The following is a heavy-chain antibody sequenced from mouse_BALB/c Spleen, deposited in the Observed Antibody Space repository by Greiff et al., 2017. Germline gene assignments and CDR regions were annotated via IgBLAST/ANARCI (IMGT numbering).Heavy chain of an antibody. CDR3: AREGDGYYWYFDV. V-gene: IGHV2-6-7*01. CDR2: IWGDGST. D-gene: IGHD2-3*01. J-gene: IGHJ1*01. CDR1: GFSLTGYG. Sequence: VQLQQSGPGLVQPSQSLSITCTVSGFSLTGYGVNWVRQPPGKGLEWLGMIWGDGSTDYNSALKSRLSISKDNSKSQVFLKMNSLQTDDTARYYCAREGDGYYWYFDVWGAGTTVTVSS.